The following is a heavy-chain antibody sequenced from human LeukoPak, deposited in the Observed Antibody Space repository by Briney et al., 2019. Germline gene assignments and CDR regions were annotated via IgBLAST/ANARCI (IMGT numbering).Heavy chain of an antibody. CDR2: ISAHNGNT. V-gene: IGHV1-18*01. CDR1: GYTFTSYG. D-gene: IGHD4-11*01. CDR3: ARDPLSNYGDYYYGMDV. J-gene: IGHJ6*02. Sequence: ASVKVSCKASGYTFTSYGISWVRQAPGQGLEWMGWISAHNGNTNYAQKLQGRVTMTTDTSTSTAYMELRSLRSDDTAVYYCARDPLSNYGDYYYGMDVWGQGTTVTVSS.